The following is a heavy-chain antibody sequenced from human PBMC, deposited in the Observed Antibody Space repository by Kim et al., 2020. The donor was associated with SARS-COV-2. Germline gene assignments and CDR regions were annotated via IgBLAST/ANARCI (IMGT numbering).Heavy chain of an antibody. J-gene: IGHJ6*02. V-gene: IGHV3-30*18. CDR3: AKDRSYQLPPGYESYGMDV. CDR1: GFTVTDTFTSFA. Sequence: GGSLRLSCAGSGFTVTDTFTSFAMHWVRQAPGKGLEWVAVISYDGEAKKYADSVKGRITISRDDSKTTEYLQMNSLTPEDTAVYYCAKDRSYQLPPGYESYGMDVWGQGTTVIVSS. D-gene: IGHD2-2*01. CDR2: ISYDGEAK.